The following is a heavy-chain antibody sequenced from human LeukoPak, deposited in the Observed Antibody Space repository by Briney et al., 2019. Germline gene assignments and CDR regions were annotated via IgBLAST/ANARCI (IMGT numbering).Heavy chain of an antibody. CDR3: AKSARGYCSSSSCFGYYGMDV. J-gene: IGHJ6*02. Sequence: GESPKISCKASGYSFSDYWIGWVRQMPGKGLEWMGMIYPDDPDTRYSPSFQGQVTISADKSINTAFLRWSSLEASDTAMYYCAKSARGYCSSSSCFGYYGMDVWGQGTTVTVSS. CDR1: GYSFSDYW. V-gene: IGHV5-51*01. CDR2: IYPDDPDT. D-gene: IGHD2-2*01.